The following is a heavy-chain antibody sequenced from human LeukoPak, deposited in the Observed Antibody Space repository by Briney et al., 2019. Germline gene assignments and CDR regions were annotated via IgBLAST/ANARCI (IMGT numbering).Heavy chain of an antibody. CDR3: AKDITHRHTYYFDY. CDR1: GFTFSSYS. D-gene: IGHD3-10*01. V-gene: IGHV3-21*04. Sequence: GGSLRLSCAASGFTFSSYSMNWVRQAPGKGLEWVSSISSSSSYIYYADSVKGRFTISRDNAKNSLYLQMNSLRAEDTALYYCAKDITHRHTYYFDYWGQGTLVTVSS. CDR2: ISSSSSYI. J-gene: IGHJ4*02.